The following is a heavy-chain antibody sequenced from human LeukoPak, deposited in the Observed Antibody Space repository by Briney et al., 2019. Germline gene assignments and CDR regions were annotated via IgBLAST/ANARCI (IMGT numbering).Heavy chain of an antibody. V-gene: IGHV3-30*02. CDR2: IRYDGTTK. CDR3: AKSATSHTIFDV. CDR1: GFIFSSFD. D-gene: IGHD3-3*01. J-gene: IGHJ3*01. Sequence: HAGGSLRLSCAASGFIFSSFDMHWVRQAPGKGLEWVAFIRYDGTTKNYADSVKGRFAISRDNSKNTLYLQMNSLRAEDTAAYYCAKSATSHTIFDVWGRGTMVTVSS.